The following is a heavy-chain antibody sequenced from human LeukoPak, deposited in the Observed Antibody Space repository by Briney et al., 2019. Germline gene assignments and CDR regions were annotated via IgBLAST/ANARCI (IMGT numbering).Heavy chain of an antibody. CDR2: IRSKANSYAT. CDR1: GFTFSGSA. V-gene: IGHV3-73*01. J-gene: IGHJ4*02. Sequence: AGGSLRLSCAASGFTFSGSAMHWVRQASGKGLEWVGRIRSKANSYATAYAASVKGRFTISRDGSKNTAYLQMNSLKTEDTAVYYCTRMATIHYWGQGTLVTVSS. D-gene: IGHD5-12*01. CDR3: TRMATIHY.